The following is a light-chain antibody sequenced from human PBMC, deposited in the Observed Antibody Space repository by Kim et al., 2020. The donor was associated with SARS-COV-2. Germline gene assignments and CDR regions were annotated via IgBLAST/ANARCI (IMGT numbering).Light chain of an antibody. Sequence: EIVMTQSPATLSVSPGERATLSCRASQSVSSNLAWYQQKPGQAPRLFIYGAFTRATGIPARFSGSGSGTEFTLTINSLQSEDFAVYYCQQYKNWPYTFGQGTKLEI. CDR2: GAF. CDR1: QSVSSN. CDR3: QQYKNWPYT. V-gene: IGKV3-15*01. J-gene: IGKJ2*01.